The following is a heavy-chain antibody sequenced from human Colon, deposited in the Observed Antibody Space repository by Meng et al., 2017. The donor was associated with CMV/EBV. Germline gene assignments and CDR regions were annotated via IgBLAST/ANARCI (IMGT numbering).Heavy chain of an antibody. CDR3: ARDLEWELSFDP. CDR1: GFTFINYL. V-gene: IGHV3-74*01. CDR2: IKTDGSTT. D-gene: IGHD1-26*01. J-gene: IGHJ5*02. Sequence: GQVGGAGGGLVYPGWSLRLSWAASGFTFINYLMHWVRHAPGKGLVWVSRIKTDGSTTNYADSVKGRFTISRDNAKNTLYLQMNSLRAEDTAVYYCARDLEWELSFDPWGQGTLVTVSS.